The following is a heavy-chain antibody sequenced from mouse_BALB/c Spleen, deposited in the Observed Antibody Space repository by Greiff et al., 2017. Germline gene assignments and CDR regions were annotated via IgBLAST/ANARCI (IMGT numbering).Heavy chain of an antibody. CDR3: ARLITYYYAMDY. J-gene: IGHJ4*01. V-gene: IGHV5-12-2*01. CDR2: ISNGGGST. D-gene: IGHD2-4*01. Sequence: EVQVVESGGGLVKPGGSLKLSCAASGFTFSSYTMSWVRQTPEKRLEWVAYISNGGGSTYYPDTVKGRFTISRDNAKNTLYLQMSSLKSEDTAMYYCARLITYYYAMDYWGQGTSVTVSS. CDR1: GFTFSSYT.